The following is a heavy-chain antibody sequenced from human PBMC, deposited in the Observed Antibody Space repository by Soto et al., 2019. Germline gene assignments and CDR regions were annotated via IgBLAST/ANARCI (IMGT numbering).Heavy chain of an antibody. CDR2: ISKSDYT. V-gene: IGHV3-21*06. CDR1: GFAFNNYG. Sequence: VGSLRLSCAVSGFAFNNYGINWVRQAPGKGLEWVSSISKSDYTYYSDSVKGRFTISRDNAKNSVSLQMNTLRVEDTAVYYCAREDSIIIPAVSDFWGQGTLVTVSS. J-gene: IGHJ4*02. D-gene: IGHD2-2*01. CDR3: AREDSIIIPAVSDF.